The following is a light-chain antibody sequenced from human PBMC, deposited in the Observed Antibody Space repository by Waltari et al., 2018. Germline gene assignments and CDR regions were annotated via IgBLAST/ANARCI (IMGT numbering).Light chain of an antibody. V-gene: IGKV4-1*01. J-gene: IGKJ3*01. CDR2: VAA. Sequence: DIVMTQSQDSLSVSLGERATINCKSSLSILNSSENKIQLGWYQQKSGQSPKLIIYVAATRESGVPDRFSGSGSGTDFTLTISSLQTEDVAVYYCQQYYSTPFTFGPGTKVDIK. CDR3: QQYYSTPFT. CDR1: LSILNSSENKIQ.